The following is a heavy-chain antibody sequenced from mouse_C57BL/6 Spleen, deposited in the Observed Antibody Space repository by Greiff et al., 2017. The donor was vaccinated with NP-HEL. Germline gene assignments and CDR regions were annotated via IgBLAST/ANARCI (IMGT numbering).Heavy chain of an antibody. V-gene: IGHV1-15*01. Sequence: QVQLKESGAELVRPGASVTLSCKASGYTFTDYEMHWVKQTPVHGLEWIGAIDPETGGTAYNQKFKGKAILTADKSSSTAYMELRSLTSEDSAVYYCTGDGYYFDYWGQGTTLTVSS. CDR2: IDPETGGT. J-gene: IGHJ2*01. D-gene: IGHD2-3*01. CDR1: GYTFTDYE. CDR3: TGDGYYFDY.